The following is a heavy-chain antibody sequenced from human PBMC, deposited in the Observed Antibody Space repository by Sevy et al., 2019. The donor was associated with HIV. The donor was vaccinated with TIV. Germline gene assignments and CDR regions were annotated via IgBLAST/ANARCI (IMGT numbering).Heavy chain of an antibody. CDR2: IKHDGSEK. CDR1: GFTFSSYW. CDR3: ARSPIPSDYYFDY. Sequence: GGSLRLACAASGFTFSSYWMSWVRQAPGKGLEWVANIKHDGSEKYYVDSVKGRFTISRDTTKNSLYLQMNSLRAEDTAVYYCARSPIPSDYYFDYWGQGTLVTVSS. D-gene: IGHD3-3*01. V-gene: IGHV3-7*01. J-gene: IGHJ4*02.